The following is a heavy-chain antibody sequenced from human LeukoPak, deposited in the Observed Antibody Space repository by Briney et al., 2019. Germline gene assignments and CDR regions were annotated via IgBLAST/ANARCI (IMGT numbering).Heavy chain of an antibody. Sequence: GASVKVSCKASGYTFTSYYMHWVRQAPGQGLEWMGIINPSGGITTYAQKFQGRVTMTTDTSTSTAYMELRSLRSDDTAVYYCARAWCCSASGPLDALDIWGQGTTVTVSS. V-gene: IGHV1-46*01. D-gene: IGHD2-15*01. J-gene: IGHJ3*02. CDR1: GYTFTSYY. CDR3: ARAWCCSASGPLDALDI. CDR2: INPSGGIT.